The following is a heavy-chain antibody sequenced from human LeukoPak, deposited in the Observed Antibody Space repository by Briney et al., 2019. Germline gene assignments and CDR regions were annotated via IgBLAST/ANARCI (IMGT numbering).Heavy chain of an antibody. J-gene: IGHJ4*02. D-gene: IGHD5-12*01. CDR1: GFTFSSYA. V-gene: IGHV3-23*01. CDR2: ISGSGGST. Sequence: PGGSLRLSCAASGFTFSSYAMSWARQAPGKGLEWVSGISGSGGSTYYADSVKGRFTISRDNSKNTLYLQMNSLRAEDTAVYYCAKETGYSDYDYGDYWGQGTLVTVSS. CDR3: AKETGYSDYDYGDY.